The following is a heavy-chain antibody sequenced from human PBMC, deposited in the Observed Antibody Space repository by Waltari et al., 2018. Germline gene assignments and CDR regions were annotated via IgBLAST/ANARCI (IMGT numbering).Heavy chain of an antibody. J-gene: IGHJ5*02. V-gene: IGHV1-46*03. CDR3: ARGIGVLMVYAMGWFDP. CDR2: INPSGGST. Sequence: QVQLVQSGAEVKKPGASVKVSCKASGYTFTSYYMHWVRQAPGQGLEWMGIINPSGGSTSYAQKFQGRGTMTRDTSTSTVYMELSSLRSEDTAVYYCARGIGVLMVYAMGWFDPWGQGTLVTVSS. D-gene: IGHD2-8*01. CDR1: GYTFTSYY.